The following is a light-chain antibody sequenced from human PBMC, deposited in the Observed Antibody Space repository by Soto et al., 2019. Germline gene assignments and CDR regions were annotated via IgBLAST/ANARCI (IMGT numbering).Light chain of an antibody. J-gene: IGKJ2*01. CDR2: KAS. Sequence: DIQITQSPSTLSASVGDRVTITCRASQSISSWLAWYQQKPGKAPKLLIYKASSLESGVPSRFSGSGSGTEFTLTISSLQPDDFATYYCQQYNSYPYXXGQGTKLEIK. CDR3: QQYNSYPYX. CDR1: QSISSW. V-gene: IGKV1-5*03.